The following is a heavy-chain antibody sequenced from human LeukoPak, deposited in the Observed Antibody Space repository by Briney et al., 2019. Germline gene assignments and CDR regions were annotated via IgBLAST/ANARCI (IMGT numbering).Heavy chain of an antibody. CDR2: INYSGNT. V-gene: IGHV4-59*08. CDR3: ARHEHDYINYRYYYYGMDV. J-gene: IGHJ6*02. CDR1: GGSISNFF. Sequence: SETLSLTCTVSGGSISNFFWSWMRQPPGKGLEWIGWINYSGNTNYNPSLKSRVTISVNTSNNHFSLRLSSVTAADTAVYYCARHEHDYINYRYYYYGMDVWGQGTTVTVSS. D-gene: IGHD4-11*01.